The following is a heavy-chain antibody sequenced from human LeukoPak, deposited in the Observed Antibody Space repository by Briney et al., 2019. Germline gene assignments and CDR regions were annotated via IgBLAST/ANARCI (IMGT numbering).Heavy chain of an antibody. CDR3: ARDVGYDSSGYYYAL. Sequence: SETLSLTXTVSGGSISSYYWSWIRQPPGKGLEWIGYIYYSGSTNYNPSLKSRVTISVDTSKNQFSLKLSSVTAADTAVYYCARDVGYDSSGYYYALWGQGTLVTVSS. CDR2: IYYSGST. J-gene: IGHJ4*02. CDR1: GGSISSYY. V-gene: IGHV4-59*01. D-gene: IGHD3-22*01.